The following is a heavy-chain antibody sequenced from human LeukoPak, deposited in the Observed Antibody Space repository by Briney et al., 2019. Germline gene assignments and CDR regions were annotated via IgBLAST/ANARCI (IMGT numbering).Heavy chain of an antibody. D-gene: IGHD3-22*01. CDR3: ARGIWRVVGSQDY. J-gene: IGHJ4*02. CDR2: INTNTGNP. V-gene: IGHV7-4-1*02. Sequence: GASVKVSCKASGYTFTSYGISWVRQAPGQGLEWMGWINTNTGNPTYAQGFTGRFVFSLDTSVSTAYLQISSLQTEDTAVYYCARGIWRVVGSQDYWGQGTLVTVSS. CDR1: GYTFTSYG.